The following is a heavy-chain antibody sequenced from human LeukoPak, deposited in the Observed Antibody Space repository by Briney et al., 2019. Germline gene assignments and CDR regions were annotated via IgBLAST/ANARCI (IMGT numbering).Heavy chain of an antibody. D-gene: IGHD1-26*01. CDR1: GFTFSSYG. CDR3: ARGSGSFSGGFDY. Sequence: PGGSLRLSCAASGFTFSSYGMHWVRQTPGKGLEWVAIIWSDGSNKYYADSVEGRFTISRDNSKNTLYLQMSSLRAEDTAVYYCARGSGSFSGGFDYWGQGTLVTVSS. CDR2: IWSDGSNK. V-gene: IGHV3-33*01. J-gene: IGHJ4*02.